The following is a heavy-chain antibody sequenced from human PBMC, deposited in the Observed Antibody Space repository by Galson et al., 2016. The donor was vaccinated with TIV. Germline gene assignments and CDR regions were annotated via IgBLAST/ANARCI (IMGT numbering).Heavy chain of an antibody. V-gene: IGHV3-33*01. Sequence: SLRLSCAVSGFTFRNYGMHWVRQAPGKGLEWLAFIRYDGTNIIYADSVKGRFTISRDNSKSSLYLQMNSLRAEDTAVYYCARERAFGGVLDYWGQGTHVIVSS. CDR3: ARERAFGGVLDY. CDR1: GFTFRNYG. D-gene: IGHD3-16*01. CDR2: IRYDGTNI. J-gene: IGHJ4*02.